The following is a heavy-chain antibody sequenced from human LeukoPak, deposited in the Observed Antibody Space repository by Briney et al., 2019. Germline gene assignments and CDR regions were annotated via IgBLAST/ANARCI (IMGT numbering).Heavy chain of an antibody. V-gene: IGHV4-59*01. D-gene: IGHD3-3*01. Sequence: PSETLSLTCTVPGGSISSYYWSWIRHPPGKGLEWIGYIYYSGSTNYNPSLKSRVTISVDTSKNQFSLKLSSVTAADTAVYYCARLYDFWSGYYFDFWGQGTLVTVSS. J-gene: IGHJ4*02. CDR3: ARLYDFWSGYYFDF. CDR1: GGSISSYY. CDR2: IYYSGST.